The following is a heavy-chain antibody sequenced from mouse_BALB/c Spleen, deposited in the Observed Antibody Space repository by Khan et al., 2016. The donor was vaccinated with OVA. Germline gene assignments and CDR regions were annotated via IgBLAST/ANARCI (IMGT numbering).Heavy chain of an antibody. V-gene: IGHV1S135*01. CDR3: AKGTFDY. D-gene: IGHD3-3*01. J-gene: IGHJ3*01. CDR2: IDPFNTGT. Sequence: VQLKQSGPELMKPGASVNISCKASGYSFTTYYIHWVKQSRGKSLEWIGYIDPFNTGTDYNQKFKGQATLTVDKSSNTAYIHLSSLTSEDSAVYYCAKGTFDYWGQGTVVTVSA. CDR1: GYSFTTYY.